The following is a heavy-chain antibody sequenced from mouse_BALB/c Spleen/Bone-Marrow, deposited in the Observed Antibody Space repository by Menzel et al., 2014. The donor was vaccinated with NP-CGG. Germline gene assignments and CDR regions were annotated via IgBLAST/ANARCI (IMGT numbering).Heavy chain of an antibody. V-gene: IGHV14-4*02. D-gene: IGHD2-3*01. Sequence: LVESGAELVRSGASVKLSCTASGFNIKDYYMHWVKQRPEQGLEWIGWIDPENGDTEYAPKFQGKATMTADTSSNTAYLQLSSLTSEDTAVYYCNGGYYEAWFAYWGQGTLVPVSA. J-gene: IGHJ3*01. CDR2: IDPENGDT. CDR3: NGGYYEAWFAY. CDR1: GFNIKDYY.